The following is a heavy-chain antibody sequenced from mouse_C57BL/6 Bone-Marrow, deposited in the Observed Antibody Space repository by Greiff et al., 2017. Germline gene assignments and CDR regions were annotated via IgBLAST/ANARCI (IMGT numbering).Heavy chain of an antibody. V-gene: IGHV1-50*01. D-gene: IGHD1-1*01. Sequence: QVQLQQPGAELVKPGASVKLSCKASGYTFTSYWMQWVKQRPGQGLEWIGEIDPSDSYTNYNQKFKGKATLTVDTSSSTAYMQLSSLTSEDSAVYYCERHYDRGFDDWGTGTTVTVSS. CDR3: ERHYDRGFDD. J-gene: IGHJ1*03. CDR2: IDPSDSYT. CDR1: GYTFTSYW.